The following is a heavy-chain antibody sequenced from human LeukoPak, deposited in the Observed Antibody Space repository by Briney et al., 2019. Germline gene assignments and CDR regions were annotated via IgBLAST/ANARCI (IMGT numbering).Heavy chain of an antibody. Sequence: GRSLRLSCGASGFTFINAWTSWVRQAPGKGLGWVGCIKSIRDGGTGDYAAPVKGRFTMTRDDSKNTLYLQMNSLKTEDTAVYYCTTGSLTTFTSAEDHWGQGTLVTVSS. J-gene: IGHJ4*02. V-gene: IGHV3-15*01. CDR3: TTGSLTTFTSAEDH. D-gene: IGHD3-16*01. CDR1: GFTFINAW. CDR2: IKSIRDGGTG.